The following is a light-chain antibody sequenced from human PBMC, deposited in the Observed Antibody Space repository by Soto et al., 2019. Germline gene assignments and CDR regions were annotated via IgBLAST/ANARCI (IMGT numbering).Light chain of an antibody. V-gene: IGKV3-20*01. CDR3: QQYGSVPLT. J-gene: IGKJ4*01. CDR1: ESVSTNY. CDR2: GAS. Sequence: EIVLTQSPCTLSLSPGERATLSCRASESVSTNYLAWYQQKPGQAPRLLISGASSRATGIPDRFSVSGSGADFTLTINRLEPEDFAVYYCQQYGSVPLTFGGGTKVEIK.